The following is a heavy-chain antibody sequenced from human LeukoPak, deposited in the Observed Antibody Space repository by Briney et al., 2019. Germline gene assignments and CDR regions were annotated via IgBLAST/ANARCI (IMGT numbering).Heavy chain of an antibody. J-gene: IGHJ6*03. CDR1: GFTFSSYA. CDR3: AKDAAGYDSSGSHYYYYMDV. D-gene: IGHD3-22*01. CDR2: ISGSGGST. V-gene: IGHV3-23*01. Sequence: GGSLRLSCAASGFTFSSYAMSRVRQAPGKGLEWVSAISGSGGSTYYADSVKGRFTISRDNSKNTLYLQMNSLRAEDTAVYYCAKDAAGYDSSGSHYYYYMDVWGKGTTVTVSS.